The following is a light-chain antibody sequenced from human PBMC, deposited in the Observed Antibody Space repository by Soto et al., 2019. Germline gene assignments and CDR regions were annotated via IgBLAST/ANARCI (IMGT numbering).Light chain of an antibody. Sequence: EIVLTQSPGTLSLSPGERATLSCRASQSVSSSCLAWYQQKPGQAPGLLIYAASSRATGIPDRFSGSGSGTDFTLTISRLEPEDFAVYYCQQYGNSPSLTFGGGTNVEIK. CDR3: QQYGNSPSLT. J-gene: IGKJ4*01. CDR1: QSVSSSC. CDR2: AAS. V-gene: IGKV3-20*01.